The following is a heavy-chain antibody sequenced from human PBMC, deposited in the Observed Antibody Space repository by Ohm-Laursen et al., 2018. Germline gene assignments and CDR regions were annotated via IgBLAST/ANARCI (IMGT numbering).Heavy chain of an antibody. CDR3: VKTIDCSYASCYYYYYYGMDV. V-gene: IGHV3-23*01. CDR2: INGGGGTT. J-gene: IGHJ6*02. D-gene: IGHD2-2*01. Sequence: SLRLSCSASGFTFSSYAMSWVRQAPGKGLEWVSAINGGGGTTYYADSVKGRFTISRDNSKNTLDLQMNSLRADDTAVYYCVKTIDCSYASCYYYYYYGMDVWGQGTTVTVSS. CDR1: GFTFSSYA.